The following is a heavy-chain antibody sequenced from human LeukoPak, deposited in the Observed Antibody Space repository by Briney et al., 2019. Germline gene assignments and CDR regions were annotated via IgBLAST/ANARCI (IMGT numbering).Heavy chain of an antibody. D-gene: IGHD4/OR15-4a*01. CDR1: GFTVTSDH. CDR2: IYSGGST. CDR3: ANMVPPFDI. V-gene: IGHV3-66*01. Sequence: PGGSLRLSCAASGFTVTSDHMSWVRQAPGKGLEWLSVIYSGGSTYYADSVEGRFTISRDNSKNTLRLQMNSLRAEDTAVYYCANMVPPFDIWGQGTMVTVSS. J-gene: IGHJ3*02.